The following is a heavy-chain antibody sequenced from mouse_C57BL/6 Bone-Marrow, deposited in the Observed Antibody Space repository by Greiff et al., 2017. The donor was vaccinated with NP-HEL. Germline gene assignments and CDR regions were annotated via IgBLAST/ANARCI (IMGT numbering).Heavy chain of an antibody. D-gene: IGHD2-12*01. Sequence: EVMLVESGGDLVKPGGSLKLSCAASAFTFSSYGMSWVRQTPDKRLEWVATISSGGSYTYYPDSVKGRFTISRDNAKNTLYLQMSSLKSEDTAMYYCASRLRRRTWFAYWGQGTLVTVSA. CDR3: ASRLRRRTWFAY. CDR1: AFTFSSYG. V-gene: IGHV5-6*02. J-gene: IGHJ3*01. CDR2: ISSGGSYT.